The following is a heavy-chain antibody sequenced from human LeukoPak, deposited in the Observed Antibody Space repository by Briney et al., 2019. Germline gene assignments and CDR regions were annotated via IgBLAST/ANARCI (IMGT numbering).Heavy chain of an antibody. CDR2: IYYSGST. J-gene: IGHJ4*02. V-gene: IGHV4-39*07. Sequence: PSETLSLTCTVSGGSISSSSYYWGWIRQPPGKGLEWIGSIYYSGSTYYNPSLKSRVTISVDTSKNQFSLKLSSVTAADTAVYYCARDQGEQQLDVGFDYWGQGTLVTVSS. D-gene: IGHD6-13*01. CDR1: GGSISSSSYY. CDR3: ARDQGEQQLDVGFDY.